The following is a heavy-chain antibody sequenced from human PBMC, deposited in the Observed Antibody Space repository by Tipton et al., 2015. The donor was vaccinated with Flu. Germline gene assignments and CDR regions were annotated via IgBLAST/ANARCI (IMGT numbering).Heavy chain of an antibody. Sequence: TLSLTCAVSGDYISPDYFWGWIRQPPGKGLEWIATIHRSGSTKYNPSLKSRVATSVDTSKNQFSLKLSSVTAADTAVYYCARREYSNYVSEPKNWFDPWGQGALVTVSS. V-gene: IGHV4-38-2*01. CDR3: ARREYSNYVSEPKNWFDP. CDR1: GDYISPDYF. J-gene: IGHJ5*02. CDR2: IHRSGST. D-gene: IGHD4-11*01.